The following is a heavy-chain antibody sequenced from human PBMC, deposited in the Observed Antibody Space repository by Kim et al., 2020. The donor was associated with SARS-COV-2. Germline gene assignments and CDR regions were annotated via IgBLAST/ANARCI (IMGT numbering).Heavy chain of an antibody. Sequence: GGSRILSCATSGFTFSSYAMSWVRQAPGKGLEWGSVISGSGGSTHYADSVKGRFTISRDNSRNTVSLQMNSLRAEDTAIYYCAMRVEVRGTMDQWGQGTL. J-gene: IGHJ4*02. CDR3: AMRVEVRGTMDQ. V-gene: IGHV3-23*01. CDR1: GFTFSSYA. D-gene: IGHD3-10*01. CDR2: ISGSGGST.